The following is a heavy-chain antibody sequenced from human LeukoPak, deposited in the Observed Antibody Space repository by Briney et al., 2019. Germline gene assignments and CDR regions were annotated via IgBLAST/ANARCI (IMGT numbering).Heavy chain of an antibody. V-gene: IGHV4-30-4*08. J-gene: IGHJ4*02. D-gene: IGHD5-18*01. Sequence: SETLSLTCAVYGGSFSGYYWSWIRQPPGKGLEWIGYIYYSGSTYYNPSLKSRVTISVDTSKNQFSLKLSSVTAADTAVYYCASQKGYSYGFDYWGQGTLVTVSS. CDR3: ASQKGYSYGFDY. CDR2: IYYSGST. CDR1: GGSFSGYY.